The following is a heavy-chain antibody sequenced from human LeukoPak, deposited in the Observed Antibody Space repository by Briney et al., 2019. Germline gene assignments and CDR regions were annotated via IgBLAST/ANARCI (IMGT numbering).Heavy chain of an antibody. CDR2: INHSGST. D-gene: IGHD3-3*01. V-gene: IGHV4-34*01. CDR3: ARGYDFWSGSFYYYYYMDV. CDR1: GGSFSGYY. Sequence: PSETLSLTCAVYGGSFSGYYWSRIRQPPGKGLEWIGEINHSGSTNYNPSLKSRVTISVDTSKNQFSLKLSSVTAADTAVYYCARGYDFWSGSFYYYYYMDVWGKGTTVTVSS. J-gene: IGHJ6*03.